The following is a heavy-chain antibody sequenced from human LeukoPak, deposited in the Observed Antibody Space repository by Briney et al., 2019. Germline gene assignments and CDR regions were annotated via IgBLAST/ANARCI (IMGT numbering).Heavy chain of an antibody. CDR1: GFTFSSYA. CDR2: ISGSGGST. J-gene: IGHJ5*02. V-gene: IGHV3-23*01. D-gene: IGHD3-10*01. Sequence: GGSLRLSCAASGFTFSSYAMSWVRQAPGKGLEWVSAISGSGGSTYYADSVKGWFTIPRDNSKNTLYLQMNSLRAEDTAVYYCAKGGSSGSPPRFDPWGQGTLVTVSS. CDR3: AKGGSSGSPPRFDP.